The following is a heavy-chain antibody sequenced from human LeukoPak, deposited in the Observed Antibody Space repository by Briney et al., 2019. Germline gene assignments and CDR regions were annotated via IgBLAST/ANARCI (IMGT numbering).Heavy chain of an antibody. CDR3: ASRGLPFDY. J-gene: IGHJ4*02. CDR2: INHSGST. CDR1: GGSFSGYY. V-gene: IGHV4-34*01. D-gene: IGHD3-16*01. Sequence: SETLSLTCAVYGGSFSGYYWSWIRQPPGKGLEWIGEINHSGSTNYNPPLKSRVTISVDKSKNQFSLMLSSVTDADTAVYYCASRGLPFDYWGQGTQVTVSS.